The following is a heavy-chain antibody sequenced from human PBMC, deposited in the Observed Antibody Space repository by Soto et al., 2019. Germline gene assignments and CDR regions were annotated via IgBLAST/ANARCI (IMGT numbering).Heavy chain of an antibody. CDR2: IIPIFGTA. J-gene: IGHJ4*02. D-gene: IGHD2-15*01. CDR1: GGTFSSYA. CDR3: AREGLGCSGGSCYSCDY. Sequence: QVQLVQSGAAVKKPGSSVKVSCKASGGTFSSYAISWVRQAPGQGLEWMGGIIPIFGTANYAQKFQGRVTITADESTSTAYMELSSLRSEDTAVYYCAREGLGCSGGSCYSCDYWGQGTLVTVSS. V-gene: IGHV1-69*12.